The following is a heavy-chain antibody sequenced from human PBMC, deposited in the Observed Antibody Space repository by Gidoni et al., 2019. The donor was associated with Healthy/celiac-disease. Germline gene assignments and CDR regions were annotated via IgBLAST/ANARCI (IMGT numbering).Heavy chain of an antibody. D-gene: IGHD6-19*01. J-gene: IGHJ3*02. Sequence: QVQLVQSGAEVKKPGSSVKVSCKASGYTFTSYSMHWVRQSPGQRLEWMGWINSANGNTKYSQKFQGRVTITRDTSASTAYMELSSLRSEDTAVYYCARELYQQWLPRVDAFDIWGQGTMVTVSS. CDR2: INSANGNT. CDR1: GYTFTSYS. V-gene: IGHV1-3*01. CDR3: ARELYQQWLPRVDAFDI.